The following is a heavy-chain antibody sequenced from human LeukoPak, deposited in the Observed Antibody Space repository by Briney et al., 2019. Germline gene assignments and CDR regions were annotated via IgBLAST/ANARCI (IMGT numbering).Heavy chain of an antibody. CDR1: GFTFSNYG. Sequence: GGSLRLSCVVSGFTFSNYGMHWVRQAPGKGLEWVAVISNDGSHENYADSVKGRFTISRDNSKNTLFLQMHSLRAEDTAVYYCARVEIRGIAVAGTLNDAFDIWGQGTMVTVSS. J-gene: IGHJ3*02. CDR3: ARVEIRGIAVAGTLNDAFDI. D-gene: IGHD6-19*01. CDR2: ISNDGSHE. V-gene: IGHV3-33*08.